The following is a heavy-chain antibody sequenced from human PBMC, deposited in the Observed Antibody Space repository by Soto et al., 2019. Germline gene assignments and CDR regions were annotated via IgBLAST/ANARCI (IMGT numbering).Heavy chain of an antibody. V-gene: IGHV3-23*01. CDR3: AKGGSGYDSNFDY. D-gene: IGHD5-12*01. CDR2: ISGSGGST. CDR1: GVTFSSYA. J-gene: IGHJ4*02. Sequence: VGSLRLSCAASGVTFSSYAMSWVRQAPGKGLEWVSAISGSGGSTYYADSVKGRFTISRDNSKNTLYLQMNSLRAEDTAVYYCAKGGSGYDSNFDYWGQGTLVTVSS.